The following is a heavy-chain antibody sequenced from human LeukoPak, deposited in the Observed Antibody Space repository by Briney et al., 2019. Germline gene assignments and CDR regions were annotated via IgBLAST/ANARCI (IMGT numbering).Heavy chain of an antibody. J-gene: IGHJ4*02. CDR2: IYPGDADT. Sequence: GESLQISCKASGYRFTNYWIGWVRQMPGKGLEWMGIIYPGDADTTYSPSFQGHVTISADNSISTVYLQWNSLKASDTAMYYCARHGRRAAPGYFDFWGLGTLVTVSS. V-gene: IGHV5-51*01. CDR3: ARHGRRAAPGYFDF. CDR1: GYRFTNYW. D-gene: IGHD6-6*01.